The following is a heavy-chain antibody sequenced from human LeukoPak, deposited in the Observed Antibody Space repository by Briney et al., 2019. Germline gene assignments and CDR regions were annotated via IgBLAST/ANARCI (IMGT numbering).Heavy chain of an antibody. V-gene: IGHV3-7*03. J-gene: IGHJ4*02. CDR1: GFTFSSYA. D-gene: IGHD4-17*01. CDR3: ARDRPDYGDYFDY. CDR2: IKQDGSEK. Sequence: GGSLRLSCAASGFTFSSYAMHWVRQAPGKGLEWVANIKQDGSEKYYVDSVKGRFTISRDNAKNSLYLQMNSLRAEDTAVYYCARDRPDYGDYFDYWGQGTLVTVSS.